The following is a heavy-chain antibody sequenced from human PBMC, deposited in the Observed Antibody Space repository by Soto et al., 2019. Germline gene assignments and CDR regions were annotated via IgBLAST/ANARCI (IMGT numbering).Heavy chain of an antibody. CDR1: GLSISKHG. V-gene: IGHV3-30*18. D-gene: IGHD6-19*01. Sequence: GGSLRLSCVASGLSISKHGMHWVRQAPGKGLEWVAVISHDGSNKKYVDSVKGRFTISRDNSKNRLYLQMNFLRPEDTAVYYCAKDRLRAGGLVPIALDAFDTWGQGTMVTV. CDR3: AKDRLRAGGLVPIALDAFDT. J-gene: IGHJ3*02. CDR2: ISHDGSNK.